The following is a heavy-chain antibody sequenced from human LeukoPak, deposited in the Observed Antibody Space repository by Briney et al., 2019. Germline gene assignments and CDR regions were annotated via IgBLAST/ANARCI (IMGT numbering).Heavy chain of an antibody. CDR2: IYNSGST. CDR1: GGSISSSGYW. Sequence: PSETLSLTCTVFGGSISSSGYWRGWIRQSPGRGLEWIGTIYNSGSTYYNPSLKSRVTISMDTSKNQFSLMLSSVTAADTAVYYCAKRGYGYGFHYWGQGTLVTVSS. V-gene: IGHV4-39*01. D-gene: IGHD5-18*01. J-gene: IGHJ4*02. CDR3: AKRGYGYGFHY.